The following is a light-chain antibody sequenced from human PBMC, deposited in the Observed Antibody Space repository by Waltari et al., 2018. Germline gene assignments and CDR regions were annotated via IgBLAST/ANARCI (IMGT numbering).Light chain of an antibody. V-gene: IGLV2-23*02. CDR3: CSYAGLGIYV. J-gene: IGLJ1*01. CDR2: EVT. Sequence: QSGLTQPASVSGSPGQSTPVSCTGTSSAVGNYNLFSWYQQYPGKAPKLMVYEVTKRTSGVSDRFSGSKSGNTASLTISGLQSEDEADYYCCSYAGLGIYVFGTGTKVTVL. CDR1: SSAVGNYNL.